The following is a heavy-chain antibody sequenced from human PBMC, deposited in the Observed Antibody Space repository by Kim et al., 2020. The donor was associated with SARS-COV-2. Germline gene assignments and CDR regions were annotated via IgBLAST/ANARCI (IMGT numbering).Heavy chain of an antibody. CDR2: MNTKTGNP. V-gene: IGHV7-4-1*02. CDR3: AREGGVARDFDL. J-gene: IGHJ2*01. D-gene: IGHD3-16*01. Sequence: ASVKVSCKAIGYTFTNFDLSWVRQAPGQGLEWMGWMNTKTGNPTYAQGFTGRFVFSLDAPTNTANLQINSLQAEDTGVYYCAREGGVARDFDLWGRGTLVTVSA. CDR1: GYTFTNFD.